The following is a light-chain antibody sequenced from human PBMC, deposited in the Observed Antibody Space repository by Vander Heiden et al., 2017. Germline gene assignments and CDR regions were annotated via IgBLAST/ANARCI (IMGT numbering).Light chain of an antibody. CDR1: SSNLGSNT. CDR2: SNE. Sequence: QSVMTQPPSASGTPGQTVTIACSGSSSNLGSNTVKWYQQFPGTAPKLLVYSNEQRPSGVPDRFSGSKSGTSASLAIRGLQSEDEATYYCAGWDDSLSGWVFGGGTKLTVL. V-gene: IGLV1-44*01. CDR3: AGWDDSLSGWV. J-gene: IGLJ3*02.